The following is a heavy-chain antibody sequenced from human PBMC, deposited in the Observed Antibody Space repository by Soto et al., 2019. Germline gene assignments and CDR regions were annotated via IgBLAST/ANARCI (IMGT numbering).Heavy chain of an antibody. J-gene: IGHJ5*02. CDR2: IYHSGST. CDR3: ARGIVVVPAAIYWFDP. CDR1: GGSISSGGYS. V-gene: IGHV4-30-2*01. D-gene: IGHD2-2*01. Sequence: SETLSLTCAVSGGSISSGGYSWSWIRQPPGKGLEWIGYIYHSGSTYYNPSLKSRVTISVDRSKNQFSLKLSSVTAADTAVYYCARGIVVVPAAIYWFDPWGQRTLVTVSS.